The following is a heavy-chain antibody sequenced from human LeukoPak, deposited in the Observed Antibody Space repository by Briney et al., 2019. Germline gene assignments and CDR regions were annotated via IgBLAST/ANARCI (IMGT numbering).Heavy chain of an antibody. Sequence: GASLHISCETAGSTFITYCSGGGRQLPGKGLEWMGTIYPDDSDTRYSPSFQGQVTISVDKSFSTASLQWRSLKASDTAMYYCARQEKLISGSRRADYWGEGTLVTVPS. D-gene: IGHD3-10*01. J-gene: IGHJ4*02. CDR1: GSTFITYC. V-gene: IGHV5-51*01. CDR2: IYPDDSDT. CDR3: ARQEKLISGSRRADY.